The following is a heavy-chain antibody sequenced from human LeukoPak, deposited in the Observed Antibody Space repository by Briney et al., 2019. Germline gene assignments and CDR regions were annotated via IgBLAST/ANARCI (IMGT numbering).Heavy chain of an antibody. CDR2: ISSSGSTI. D-gene: IGHD3-3*01. CDR3: ARVNYDFWSGYCDY. V-gene: IGHV3-11*01. CDR1: GFTFSDYY. J-gene: IGHJ4*02. Sequence: GGYLRLSCAASGFTFSDYYMSWIRQAPGKGLEWVSYISSSGSTIYYADSVKGRFTISRDNAKNSLYLQMNSLRAEDTAVYYCARVNYDFWSGYCDYWGQGTLVTVSS.